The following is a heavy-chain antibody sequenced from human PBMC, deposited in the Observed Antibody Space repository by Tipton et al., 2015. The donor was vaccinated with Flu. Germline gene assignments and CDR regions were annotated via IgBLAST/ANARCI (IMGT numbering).Heavy chain of an antibody. V-gene: IGHV3-9*01. D-gene: IGHD5-12*01. Sequence: SLRLSCAASGFSFDDYVIHWVRQFPGRGLEWVGSISWDSDVLGYADSVKGRFTISRDNAANSLYLQMNSLRPEDTAFYYCAKEKTFAAKYHSGWDSWGQGTLVTVSS. CDR3: AKEKTFAAKYHSGWDS. CDR1: GFSFDDYV. J-gene: IGHJ4*02. CDR2: ISWDSDVL.